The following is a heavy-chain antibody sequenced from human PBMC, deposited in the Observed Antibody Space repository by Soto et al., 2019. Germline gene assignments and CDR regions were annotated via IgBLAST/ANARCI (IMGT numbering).Heavy chain of an antibody. CDR2: IISRGDTI. V-gene: IGHV3-48*03. CDR3: ARLSSTWRAY. J-gene: IGHJ4*02. CDR1: GLPFSSYE. D-gene: IGHD6-13*01. Sequence: GGSLRLSCEASGLPFSSYEMNWVRQATGKGLDWVSYIISRGDTIYYADSVKGRFTISTDNAKNSLFLQMTSLTADVTAVYYCARLSSTWRAYWGKRTLVTVSS.